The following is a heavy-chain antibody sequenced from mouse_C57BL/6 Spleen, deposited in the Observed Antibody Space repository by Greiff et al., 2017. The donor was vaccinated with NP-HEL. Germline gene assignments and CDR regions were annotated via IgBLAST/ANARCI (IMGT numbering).Heavy chain of an antibody. CDR2: IRNKANGYTT. CDR1: GFTFTDYY. D-gene: IGHD4-1*01. CDR3: ARYAMETGTRAMDY. Sequence: EVQGVESGGGLVQPGGSLSLSCAASGFTFTDYYMSWVRQPPGKALEWLGFIRNKANGYTTEYSASVKGRFTISRDNSQSILYLQMNALRAEDSATYYCARYAMETGTRAMDYWGQGTSVTVSS. J-gene: IGHJ4*01. V-gene: IGHV7-3*01.